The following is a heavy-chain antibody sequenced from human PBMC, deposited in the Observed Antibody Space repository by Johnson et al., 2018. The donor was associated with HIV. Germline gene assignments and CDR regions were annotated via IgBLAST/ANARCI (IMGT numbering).Heavy chain of an antibody. CDR3: AREMVAAKDAFDI. J-gene: IGHJ3*02. CDR1: AFTFSDYA. V-gene: IGHV3-30-3*01. D-gene: IGHD2-15*01. CDR2: ISYDGSNK. Sequence: QVQLVESGGNVVQPGRSLRLSCAASAFTFSDYAMHWVRQAPGKGLEWVAVISYDGSNKYSPDSAKGRFTISRDNFKNTLYLQMDSMRAEDTAVYFCAREMVAAKDAFDIWGQGTMVTVSS.